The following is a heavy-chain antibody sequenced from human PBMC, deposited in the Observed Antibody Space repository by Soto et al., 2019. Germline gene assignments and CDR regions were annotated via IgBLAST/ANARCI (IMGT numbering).Heavy chain of an antibody. V-gene: IGHV1-18*01. Sequence: QVQLVQSGAEVKKPGASVKVSCKASGYTFTSYGISWVRQAPGQGLEWMGWISAYNGNTNYAQKLQGRVTMTTDTSTSTAYRELRSLSSDDTAVDYCSRDLIVGATPPYYFDYWGQGTLVTVSS. CDR1: GYTFTSYG. D-gene: IGHD1-26*01. CDR3: SRDLIVGATPPYYFDY. CDR2: ISAYNGNT. J-gene: IGHJ4*02.